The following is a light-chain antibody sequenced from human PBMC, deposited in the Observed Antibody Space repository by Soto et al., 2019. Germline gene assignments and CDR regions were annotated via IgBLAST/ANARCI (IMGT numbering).Light chain of an antibody. CDR3: QQYGNSRWT. CDR1: QSVSSSY. CDR2: GTS. J-gene: IGKJ1*01. Sequence: EIVLTQSPDTLSLSPGERATLSCRASQSVSSSYLDWYQQTPGQAPRLLIYGTSNRATGIPDRFSGSGSGTDFTLTISRLEPEDFAVYYCQQYGNSRWTFGQGTKVDIK. V-gene: IGKV3-20*01.